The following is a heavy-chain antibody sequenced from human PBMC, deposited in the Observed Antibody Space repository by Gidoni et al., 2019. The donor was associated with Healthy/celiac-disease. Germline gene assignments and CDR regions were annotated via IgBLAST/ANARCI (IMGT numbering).Heavy chain of an antibody. CDR2: INSDGSST. D-gene: IGHD3-9*01. Sequence: EVQLVESGGGLVQPGGSLRLSCAASGFTFSSSWMHWVRQAPGKGLVWVSRINSDGSSTSYADSVKGRFTISRDNAKNTLYLQMNSLRAEDTAVYYCASGARDILTDYYYYYMDVWGKGTTVTVSS. CDR3: ASGARDILTDYYYYYMDV. J-gene: IGHJ6*03. CDR1: GFTFSSSW. V-gene: IGHV3-74*01.